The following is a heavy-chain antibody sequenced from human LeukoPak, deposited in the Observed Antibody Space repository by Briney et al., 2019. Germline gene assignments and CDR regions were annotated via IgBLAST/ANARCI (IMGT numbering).Heavy chain of an antibody. V-gene: IGHV3-30*18. Sequence: GRSLRLSCAASGFTFSSYGIHWVRQAPGKGLEWVAVISYDGSNKYYADSVKGRFTISRDNSKSTLYLQMNSLRAEDTAVYYCAKDRAVSSWGSLYYYYCGMDVWGQGTTVTVSS. D-gene: IGHD6-13*01. CDR2: ISYDGSNK. CDR1: GFTFSSYG. J-gene: IGHJ6*02. CDR3: AKDRAVSSWGSLYYYYCGMDV.